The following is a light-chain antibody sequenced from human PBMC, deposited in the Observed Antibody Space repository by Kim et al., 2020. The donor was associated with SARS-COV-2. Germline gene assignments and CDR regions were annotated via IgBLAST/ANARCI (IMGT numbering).Light chain of an antibody. Sequence: SPGESATLSCRASQSVRSNYLAWYQQKPGQAPRLLIYGASTRAAGIPDRFSGSGSGTDFTLTISRLEPEDSAVYYCQQFGSSPLYIFGQGTKLEIK. J-gene: IGKJ2*01. CDR3: QQFGSSPLYI. CDR1: QSVRSNY. CDR2: GAS. V-gene: IGKV3-20*01.